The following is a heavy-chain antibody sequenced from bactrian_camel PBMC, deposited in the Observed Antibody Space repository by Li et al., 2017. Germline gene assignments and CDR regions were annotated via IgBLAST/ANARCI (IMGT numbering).Heavy chain of an antibody. CDR2: IRTDFSQT. D-gene: IGHD2*01. J-gene: IGHJ4*01. CDR3: ATATGYAYSAIQSLG. CDR1: GLTYGDNT. V-gene: IGHV3S63*01. Sequence: HVQLVESGGGSVQAGESLRLSCTASGLTYGDNTMGWYRQAPGKGREGVASIRTDFSQTNYADSVKGRFTISQNNTKSTVYLQMNSLKPEDTAMYYCATATGYAYSAIQSLGGAGGPRSPSP.